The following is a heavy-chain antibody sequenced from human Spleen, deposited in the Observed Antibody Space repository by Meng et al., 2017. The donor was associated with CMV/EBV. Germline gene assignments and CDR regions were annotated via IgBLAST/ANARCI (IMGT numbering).Heavy chain of an antibody. D-gene: IGHD4-11*01. Sequence: ASVKVSCKASGYTFTKYYMHWVRQAPGQGLEWMGIINSRGGTTTYAQKFQGRVTMTRDTSTSTVHMELSSLRSDDTAVYYCARDGDQNNYAPGPFDYWGQGTRVTVSS. J-gene: IGHJ4*02. CDR3: ARDGDQNNYAPGPFDY. CDR1: GYTFTKYY. CDR2: INSRGGTT. V-gene: IGHV1-46*01.